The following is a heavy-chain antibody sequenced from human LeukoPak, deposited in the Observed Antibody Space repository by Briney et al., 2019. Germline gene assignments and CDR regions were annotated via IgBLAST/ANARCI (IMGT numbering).Heavy chain of an antibody. D-gene: IGHD6-6*01. CDR3: ARVHRSRGVSVGDY. CDR2: ISSSGSTI. V-gene: IGHV3-11*01. CDR1: GFTFSDCY. J-gene: IGHJ4*02. Sequence: GGSLRLSCAASGFTFSDCYMSWIRQAPGEGLEWVSYISSSGSTICYADSVKGRFTISRDNAKNSLYLQMNSLRAEDTAVYYCARVHRSRGVSVGDYWGQGTLVTVSS.